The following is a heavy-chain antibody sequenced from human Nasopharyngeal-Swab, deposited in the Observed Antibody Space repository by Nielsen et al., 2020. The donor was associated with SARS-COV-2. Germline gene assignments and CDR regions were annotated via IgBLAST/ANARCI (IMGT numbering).Heavy chain of an antibody. V-gene: IGHV3-30*18. Sequence: WSRQPPGKGLEWVAFISYEGSIRNYIDSVKGRFTVSRDSSKNTVYLQMNSLRPDDTAIYFCAKSMAYFQLSGTYNLDFWGQGTLVTVSS. J-gene: IGHJ4*02. CDR2: ISYEGSIR. CDR3: AKSMAYFQLSGTYNLDF. D-gene: IGHD2-21*01.